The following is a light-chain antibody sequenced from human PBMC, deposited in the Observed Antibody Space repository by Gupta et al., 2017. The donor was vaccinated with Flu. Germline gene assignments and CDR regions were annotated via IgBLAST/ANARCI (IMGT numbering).Light chain of an antibody. J-gene: IGKJ4*01. V-gene: IGKV3-11*01. CDR2: SAS. Sequence: VVLTQSPVTLSLSPGERATLSCVASQNINNYLDWYQQKPAQAPRLLIYSASNRATGIPARFSGSGSGTDFTLTISSLDPEDFAVYYCQQRLSWPLTFGGGTKVEIK. CDR1: QNINNY. CDR3: QQRLSWPLT.